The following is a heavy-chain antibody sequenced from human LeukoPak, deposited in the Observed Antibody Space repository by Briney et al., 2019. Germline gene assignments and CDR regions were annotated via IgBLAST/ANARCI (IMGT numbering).Heavy chain of an antibody. CDR1: TFSFSRYP. D-gene: IGHD3-10*01. V-gene: IGHV3-7*01. J-gene: IGHJ4*02. Sequence: PGGSLRLSCVASTFSFSRYPMGWVRQAPGKGLEWVANIKQDGSVRNYVDSVKGRFTISRDNAKNSLYLQMNSLRAEATAVYYCARDLPDGTRGLFDYWGQGTLVTVSS. CDR3: ARDLPDGTRGLFDY. CDR2: IKQDGSVR.